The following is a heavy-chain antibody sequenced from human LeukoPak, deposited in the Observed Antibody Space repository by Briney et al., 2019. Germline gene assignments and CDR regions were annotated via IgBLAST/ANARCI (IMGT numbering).Heavy chain of an antibody. V-gene: IGHV3-66*01. CDR3: TRDSANYHFAY. D-gene: IGHD4/OR15-4a*01. CDR1: GFTVKNNF. CDR2: LYSGGAT. J-gene: IGHJ4*02. Sequence: GSLRLSCAASGFTVKNNFMSWVRQAPGKGLEWVSVLYSGGATYYADSVKGRFTISRDNSKNIVFLQMNDLRTEDTAFYYCTRDSANYHFAYWGQGALVTVSS.